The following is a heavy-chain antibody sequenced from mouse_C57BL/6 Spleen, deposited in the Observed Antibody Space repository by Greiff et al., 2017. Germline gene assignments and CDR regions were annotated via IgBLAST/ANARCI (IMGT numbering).Heavy chain of an antibody. CDR3: ARSNDGFAWFAH. V-gene: IGHV1-69*01. Sequence: VQLQQPGAELVMPGASVKLSCKASGYTFTSYWMHWVKQRPGQGLEWIGEIDPSDSYTNYNQKFKGKSTLTVDKSSSTAYMQLSSLTSEDSAVYYCARSNDGFAWFAHWGQGTLVTVSA. J-gene: IGHJ3*01. D-gene: IGHD2-3*01. CDR1: GYTFTSYW. CDR2: IDPSDSYT.